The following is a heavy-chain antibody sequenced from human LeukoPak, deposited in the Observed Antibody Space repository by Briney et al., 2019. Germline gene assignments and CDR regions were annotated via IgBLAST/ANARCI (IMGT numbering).Heavy chain of an antibody. D-gene: IGHD1-26*01. CDR3: ARAWSGSYETPY. V-gene: IGHV1-2*06. Sequence: GASVKVSCKASGYTFTGYYMHWVRQAPGQGLEWMGRINPNSGGTNYAQKFQGRVTMTRDTSISTAYMELSRLRSDDTAVYYCARAWSGSYETPYWGQGTLATVSS. J-gene: IGHJ4*02. CDR2: INPNSGGT. CDR1: GYTFTGYY.